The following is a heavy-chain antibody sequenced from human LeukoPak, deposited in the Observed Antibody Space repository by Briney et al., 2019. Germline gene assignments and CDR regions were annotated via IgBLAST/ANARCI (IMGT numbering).Heavy chain of an antibody. V-gene: IGHV1-2*02. CDR3: ARSYYDSSGYSGWFDP. J-gene: IGHJ5*02. CDR1: GYTFTGYY. D-gene: IGHD3-22*01. CDR2: INPNSGGT. Sequence: ASVKVSCKASGYTFTGYYMHWVRQAPGQGPEWMGWINPNSGGTNYAQKFQGRVTMTRDTSISTAYMELSRLRSDDTAVYYCARSYYDSSGYSGWFDPWGQGTLVTVSS.